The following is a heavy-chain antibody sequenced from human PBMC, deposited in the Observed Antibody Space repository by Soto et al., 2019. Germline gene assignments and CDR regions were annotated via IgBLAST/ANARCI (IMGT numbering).Heavy chain of an antibody. Sequence: QVQLVESGGGVVQPGRSLRLSCAASGFTFSSYGMHWVRQTPGKGLEWVAVTWYDGSNKYYADSVKGRFTISRDNSKNPLYLQMNSLRAEDTAVYYGAGDSDYVPAFDIWGQGTMVTVSS. V-gene: IGHV3-33*01. CDR1: GFTFSSYG. CDR3: AGDSDYVPAFDI. D-gene: IGHD3-10*02. J-gene: IGHJ3*02. CDR2: TWYDGSNK.